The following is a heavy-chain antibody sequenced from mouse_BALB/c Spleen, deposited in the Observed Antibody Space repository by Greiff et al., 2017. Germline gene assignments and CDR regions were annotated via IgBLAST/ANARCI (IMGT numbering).Heavy chain of an antibody. CDR1: GFNIKDTY. CDR3: AQFITTVVADYFDD. Sequence: VQLKESGAELVKPGASVKLSCTASGFNIKDTYMHWVKQRPEQGLEWIGRIDPANGNTKYDPKFQGKATITADTSSNTAYLQLSSLTSEDTAVYYCAQFITTVVADYFDDWGQGTTLTVSS. V-gene: IGHV14-3*02. CDR2: IDPANGNT. J-gene: IGHJ2*01. D-gene: IGHD1-1*01.